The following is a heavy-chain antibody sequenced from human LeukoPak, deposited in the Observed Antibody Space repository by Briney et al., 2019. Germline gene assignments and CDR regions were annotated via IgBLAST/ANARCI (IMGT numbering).Heavy chain of an antibody. D-gene: IGHD3-22*01. CDR3: GRYYDSSGYRYYYGMDV. V-gene: IGHV3-30*03. J-gene: IGHJ6*02. CDR1: GFTFSSYG. CDR2: ISYDGSNE. Sequence: GRSLRLSCAASGFTFSSYGMHWVRQAPGKGLEWVAVISYDGSNEYYADSVKGRFTISRDNSKNTLYLQMNSLRAEDTAVYYCGRYYDSSGYRYYYGMDVWGQGTTVTVSS.